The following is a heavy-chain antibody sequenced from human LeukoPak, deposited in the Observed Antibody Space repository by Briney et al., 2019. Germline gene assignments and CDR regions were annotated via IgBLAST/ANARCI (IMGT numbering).Heavy chain of an antibody. V-gene: IGHV3-48*01. CDR2: ISSSSSTI. CDR1: GFTFSSYS. Sequence: GGSLRLSCAASGFTFSSYSMNWVRQAPGKGLEWVSYISSSSSTIYYADSAKGRFTISRDNAKNSLYLQMNSLSAEDTAVYYCARESIVLMVYALDYWGQGTLVTVSS. D-gene: IGHD2-8*01. CDR3: ARESIVLMVYALDY. J-gene: IGHJ4*02.